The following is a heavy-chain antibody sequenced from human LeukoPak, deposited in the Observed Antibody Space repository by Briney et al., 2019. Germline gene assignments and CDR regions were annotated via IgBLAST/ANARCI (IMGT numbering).Heavy chain of an antibody. Sequence: ASVKVSCKASGYTFTSYGISWVRQAPGQGLEWMGWINPNSGGTNYAQKFQGRVTMTRDTSISTAYMELSRLRSDDTAVYYCARDSDSTVYYYYYYGMDVWGQGTTVTVSS. V-gene: IGHV1-2*02. CDR3: ARDSDSTVYYYYYYGMDV. J-gene: IGHJ6*02. CDR1: GYTFTSYG. D-gene: IGHD6-13*01. CDR2: INPNSGGT.